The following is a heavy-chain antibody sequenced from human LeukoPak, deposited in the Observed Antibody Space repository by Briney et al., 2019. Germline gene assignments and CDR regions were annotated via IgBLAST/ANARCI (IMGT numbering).Heavy chain of an antibody. CDR2: IYTSGST. CDR1: GGSISSYY. J-gene: IGHJ4*02. Sequence: NPSETLSLTCTVSGGSISSYYWSWIRQPAGKGLEWIGRIYTSGSTNYNPSLKSRVTMSVDTSKNQFSLKLSSVTAADTAVYYCARGLGSCYSSICDYFNYWGQGTLVTVSS. D-gene: IGHD2-15*01. CDR3: ARGLGSCYSSICDYFNY. V-gene: IGHV4-4*07.